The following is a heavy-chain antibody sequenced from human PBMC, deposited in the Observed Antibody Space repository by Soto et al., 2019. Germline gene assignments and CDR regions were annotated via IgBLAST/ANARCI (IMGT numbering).Heavy chain of an antibody. Sequence: GGSLRLSCAASGFTFSSYAMHWVRQAPGKGLEWVAVISYDGSNKYYADSVKGRFTISRDNSKNTLYLQMNSLRAEDTAVYYCARGGIAAAQDDYYYYYGMDVWGQGTTVTVSS. CDR2: ISYDGSNK. CDR1: GFTFSSYA. V-gene: IGHV3-30-3*01. D-gene: IGHD6-13*01. J-gene: IGHJ6*02. CDR3: ARGGIAAAQDDYYYYYGMDV.